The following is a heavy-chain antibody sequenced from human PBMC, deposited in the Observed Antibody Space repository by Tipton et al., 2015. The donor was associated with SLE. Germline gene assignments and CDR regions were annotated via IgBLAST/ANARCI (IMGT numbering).Heavy chain of an antibody. CDR3: AKEVEVAGPGDDAFDV. J-gene: IGHJ3*01. V-gene: IGHV3-48*03. CDR2: ISSDGDSI. D-gene: IGHD6-19*01. Sequence: SLRLSCAASGFPFSSYEMNWVRQAPGKGLQWVSHISSDGDSIYYADSVRGRFIIARDDAKKSLYLQMHSLRSEDTAVYYCAKEVEVAGPGDDAFDVWGQGTMVTVSS. CDR1: GFPFSSYE.